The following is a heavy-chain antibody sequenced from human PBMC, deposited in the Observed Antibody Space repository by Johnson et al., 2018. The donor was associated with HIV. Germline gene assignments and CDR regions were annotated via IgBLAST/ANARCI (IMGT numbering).Heavy chain of an antibody. V-gene: IGHV3-48*01. CDR2: ISSSGSTI. CDR3: ARDFSSRLGGSRNAFDI. D-gene: IGHD2-15*01. CDR1: GFTVSRNY. Sequence: VQLVESGGGLIQPGGSLRLSCAASGFTVSRNYMSWVRQAPGKGLEWVSYISSSGSTIYYADSVKGRFTISRDNSKNTLYLQMTSLRAEDTAVYYCARDFSSRLGGSRNAFDIWGQGTMVTVSS. J-gene: IGHJ3*02.